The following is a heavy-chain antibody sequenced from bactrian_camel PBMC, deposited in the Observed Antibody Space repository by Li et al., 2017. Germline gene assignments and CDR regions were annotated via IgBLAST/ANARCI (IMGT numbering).Heavy chain of an antibody. J-gene: IGHJ6*01. CDR3: ATDYGLDVFGY. CDR1: GYTYRDYC. CDR2: IEDNGST. Sequence: HVQLVESGGGSVQAGGSLRLSCAASGYTYRDYCMGWFRQAPGKEREVVATIEDNGSTRYADSVKDRVTISRDNAKNTAFLETNTLKSEDTALYYCATDYGLDVFGYWGQGTQVTVS. V-gene: IGHV3S53*01. D-gene: IGHD3*01.